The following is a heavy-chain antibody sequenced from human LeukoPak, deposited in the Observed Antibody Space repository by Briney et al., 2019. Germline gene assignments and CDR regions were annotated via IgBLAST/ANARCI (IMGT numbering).Heavy chain of an antibody. V-gene: IGHV1-2*02. CDR2: INPNSGGT. CDR3: AREKITMIVVVNPDDAFDI. D-gene: IGHD3-22*01. J-gene: IGHJ3*02. CDR1: GYTFTGYY. Sequence: ASVKVSCKASGYTFTGYYMHWVRQAPGQGLEWMGWINPNSGGTNYAQKFQGRVTMTRDTSISTAYMELSRLRSDDTAVYYCAREKITMIVVVNPDDAFDIWGQGTMVTVSS.